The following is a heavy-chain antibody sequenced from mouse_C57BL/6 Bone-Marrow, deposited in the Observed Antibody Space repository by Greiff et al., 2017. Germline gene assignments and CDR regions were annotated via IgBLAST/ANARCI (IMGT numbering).Heavy chain of an antibody. Sequence: EVKLVESGAELVRPGASVKLSCTASGFNIKDDYLHWVKQRPEPGLEWIGWIDPENGDTEYASKFQGKATITADTSSNTAYLQLSSLTSEDTAVYYCTTIITTGYWGQGTTLTVSS. CDR1: GFNIKDDY. J-gene: IGHJ2*01. D-gene: IGHD1-2*01. CDR3: TTIITTGY. CDR2: IDPENGDT. V-gene: IGHV14-4*01.